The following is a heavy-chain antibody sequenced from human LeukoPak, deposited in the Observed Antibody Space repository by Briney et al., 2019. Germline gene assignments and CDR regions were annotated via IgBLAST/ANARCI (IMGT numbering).Heavy chain of an antibody. Sequence: SETLSLTCTVSGYSISSGYYWGWIRPPPRKGLEWIGSIYHSGSTYYNPSLKSRVTISVDTSKNQFSLKLSSVTAADTAVYYCARSRRYSYGPPGYWGQGTLVTVPS. CDR1: GYSISSGYY. J-gene: IGHJ4*02. D-gene: IGHD5-18*01. CDR2: IYHSGST. CDR3: ARSRRYSYGPPGY. V-gene: IGHV4-38-2*02.